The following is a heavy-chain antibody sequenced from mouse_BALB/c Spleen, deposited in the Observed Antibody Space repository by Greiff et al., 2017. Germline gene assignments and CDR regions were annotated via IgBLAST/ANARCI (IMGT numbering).Heavy chain of an antibody. CDR3: ARGNDYDAMDY. CDR2: ISDGGSYT. CDR1: GFTFSDYS. Sequence: EVKVVESGGGLVKPGGSLKLSCAASGFTFSDYSMYWVRQTPEKRLEWVATISDGGSYTYYPDSVKGRFTISRDNAKNNLYLRMSSLKSEDTAMYYCARGNDYDAMDYWGQGTSVTVSS. J-gene: IGHJ4*01. V-gene: IGHV5-4*02. D-gene: IGHD1-2*01.